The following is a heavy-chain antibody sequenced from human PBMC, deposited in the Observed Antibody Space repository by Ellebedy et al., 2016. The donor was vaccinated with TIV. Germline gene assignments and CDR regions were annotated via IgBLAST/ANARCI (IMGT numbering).Heavy chain of an antibody. J-gene: IGHJ6*02. V-gene: IGHV3-7*01. Sequence: PGGSLRLSCAASGFIFSSYWMTWVRQAPGKGLEWVANINQDGSEKYYVDSVKGRFTMSRDTAKNSLYLQMSSLRVEDTAVYYCARAMNGLDVWGHGTTVTVSS. CDR2: INQDGSEK. CDR3: ARAMNGLDV. CDR1: GFIFSSYW.